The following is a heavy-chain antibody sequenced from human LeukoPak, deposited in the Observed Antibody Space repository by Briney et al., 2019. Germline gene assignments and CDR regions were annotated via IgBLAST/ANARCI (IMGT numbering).Heavy chain of an antibody. CDR1: EVSDTGNY. Sequence: PGGSLRLSCAPSEVSDTGNYMSWVRQAPGQGLEWVSLIYDTGTTHYADSVKSRFTISRDNSKNTVYLQMNYLRVEDTAVYYCAIERDSLIRGVLGAMDVWGKGTTVTVSS. CDR2: IYDTGTT. V-gene: IGHV3-53*01. D-gene: IGHD3-10*01. CDR3: AIERDSLIRGVLGAMDV. J-gene: IGHJ6*03.